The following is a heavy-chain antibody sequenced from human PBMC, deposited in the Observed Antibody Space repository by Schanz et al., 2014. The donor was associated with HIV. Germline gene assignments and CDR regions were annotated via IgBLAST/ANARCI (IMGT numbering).Heavy chain of an antibody. CDR3: AREGTYDYALS. CDR2: ITWNSGSK. Sequence: EVQLVESGGGLVQPGRSLRLSCAASGFTFDDYAMHWVRQAPGKGLEWVSGITWNSGSKGYADSVKGRFTISRDNAKNFLYLQMNSLRAEDTALYYCAREGTYDYALSWGQGTLVTVSS. D-gene: IGHD3-16*01. CDR1: GFTFDDYA. J-gene: IGHJ4*02. V-gene: IGHV3-9*01.